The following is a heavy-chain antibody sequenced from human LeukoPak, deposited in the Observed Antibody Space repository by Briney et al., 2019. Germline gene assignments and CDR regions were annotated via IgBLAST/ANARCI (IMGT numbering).Heavy chain of an antibody. V-gene: IGHV1-24*01. CDR2: FDPEDGET. Sequence: ASVKVSCKVSGYTLTELSMHWVRQAPGKGLERMGGFDPEDGETIYAPKFQGRVTMTEDTSTDTAYMELSSLRSEDTAVYYCATPLTVGATGPDYWGQGTLVTVSS. D-gene: IGHD1-26*01. J-gene: IGHJ4*02. CDR1: GYTLTELS. CDR3: ATPLTVGATGPDY.